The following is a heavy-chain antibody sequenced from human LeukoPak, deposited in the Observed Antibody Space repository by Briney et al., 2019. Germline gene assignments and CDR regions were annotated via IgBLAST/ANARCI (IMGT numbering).Heavy chain of an antibody. CDR1: GFTFSRYL. CDR3: EKDIGGDFWSGGYFDY. Sequence: PGGSLRLSCAAPGFTFSRYLMSWVRQAPGKGLEGVANIKKDGSEKYYVDSVKGRFTISRDNSKNSLYLQMNSLRAEDTALYYCEKDIGGDFWSGGYFDYWGQGTLVTVSS. CDR2: IKKDGSEK. D-gene: IGHD3-3*01. V-gene: IGHV3-7*03. J-gene: IGHJ4*02.